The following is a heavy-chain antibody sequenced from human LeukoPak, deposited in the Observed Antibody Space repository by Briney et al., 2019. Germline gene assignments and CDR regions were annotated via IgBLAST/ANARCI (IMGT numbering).Heavy chain of an antibody. Sequence: SETLSLTCTVSGDSISSRNYYWGWIRQPPGKGLEWIGSIYYTGSTYYNPSLKTRVTISVDTSKNQLSLQLSSVTAADTSLYYCARHVLEAPASPFGYWGQGTLVTVSS. J-gene: IGHJ4*02. CDR1: GDSISSRNYY. V-gene: IGHV4-39*01. CDR2: IYYTGST. CDR3: ARHVLEAPASPFGY.